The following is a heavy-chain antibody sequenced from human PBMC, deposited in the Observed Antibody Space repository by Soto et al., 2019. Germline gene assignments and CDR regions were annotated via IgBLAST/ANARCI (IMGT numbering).Heavy chain of an antibody. CDR2: IYWDDDK. CDR1: GFSLSTSGVG. J-gene: IGHJ4*02. CDR3: AHRLGYGSATDSSDY. D-gene: IGHD3-10*01. Sequence: GSGPTLVNPTQTLTLTCTFSGFSLSTSGVGVGWIRQPPGKALEWLVVIYWDDDKRYSPSLKSRLTITKDTSKNQVVLKMTNMDPVDTATYYCAHRLGYGSATDSSDYWGQGPPVTLSS. V-gene: IGHV2-5*02.